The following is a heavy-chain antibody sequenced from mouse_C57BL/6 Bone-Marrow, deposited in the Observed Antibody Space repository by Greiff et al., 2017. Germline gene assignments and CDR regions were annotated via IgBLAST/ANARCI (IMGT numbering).Heavy chain of an antibody. D-gene: IGHD1-1*01. Sequence: DVKLQESGAELVKPGASVKLSCTASGFNIKDYYMHWVKQRTEQGLEWIGRIDPEDGETKYAPTFQGMATITSDTSAHPAYLQLSSLTSEDTAVYYCASRRFYYYGSRDYFYYWGQGTTLPVSS. CDR2: IDPEDGET. V-gene: IGHV14-2*01. CDR1: GFNIKDYY. J-gene: IGHJ2*01. CDR3: ASRRFYYYGSRDYFYY.